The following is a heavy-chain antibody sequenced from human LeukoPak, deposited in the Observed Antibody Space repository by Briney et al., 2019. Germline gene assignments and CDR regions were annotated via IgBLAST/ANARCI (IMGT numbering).Heavy chain of an antibody. J-gene: IGHJ4*02. Sequence: GGSLRLSCAASGFTFSTYSMNWVRQAPGKGLEWVSYISSSTIIYYADSVKGRFTISRDNAKNSLYLQMNSLRAEDTAMYYCAIPNDYWGQGTLVTVSS. CDR1: GFTFSTYS. CDR2: ISSSTII. CDR3: AIPNDY. V-gene: IGHV3-48*01.